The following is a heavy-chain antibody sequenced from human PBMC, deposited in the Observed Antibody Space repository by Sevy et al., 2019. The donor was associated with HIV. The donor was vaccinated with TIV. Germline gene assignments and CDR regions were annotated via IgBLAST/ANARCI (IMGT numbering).Heavy chain of an antibody. J-gene: IGHJ2*01. CDR3: ARVVAATLYWYFDL. V-gene: IGHV4-61*01. CDR2: IYYSGST. D-gene: IGHD2-15*01. Sequence: SETLSLTCTVSGGSVSSGSYYWSWIRQPPGKGLEWIGYIYYSGSTNYNPSLKSRVTISVDTSKNQFSLKLSSVTAADTAVYYCARVVAATLYWYFDLWGRGTLVTVSS. CDR1: GGSVSSGSYY.